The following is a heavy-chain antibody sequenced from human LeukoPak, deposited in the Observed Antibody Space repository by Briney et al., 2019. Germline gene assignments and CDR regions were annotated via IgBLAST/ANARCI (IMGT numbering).Heavy chain of an antibody. D-gene: IGHD3-3*01. CDR1: GGTFSSYA. Sequence: GASVKVSCKASGGTFSSYAISWVRQAPGQGLEWMGGIIPIFGTANYAQKFQGRVTITADKSTSTAYMELSSLRSEDTAVYYCARGVFSSYYDFWSGYQSAQTDAFDIWGQGTMVTVSS. CDR3: ARGVFSSYYDFWSGYQSAQTDAFDI. CDR2: IIPIFGTA. V-gene: IGHV1-69*06. J-gene: IGHJ3*02.